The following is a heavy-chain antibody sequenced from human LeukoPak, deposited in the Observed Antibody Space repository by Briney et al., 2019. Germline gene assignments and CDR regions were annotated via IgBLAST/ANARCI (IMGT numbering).Heavy chain of an antibody. J-gene: IGHJ4*02. CDR1: GFTFSNAW. CDR3: TTTYHYDSSPGSFDY. Sequence: GGSLRLSCAASGFTFSNAWMSWVRQAPGKGLEWVGRIKSKTDGGTTDYAAPVKGRFTISRDDSKNTLYLLMNGLKTEDTAVYYCTTTYHYDSSPGSFDYWGQGTLVTVSS. CDR2: IKSKTDGGTT. V-gene: IGHV3-15*01. D-gene: IGHD3-22*01.